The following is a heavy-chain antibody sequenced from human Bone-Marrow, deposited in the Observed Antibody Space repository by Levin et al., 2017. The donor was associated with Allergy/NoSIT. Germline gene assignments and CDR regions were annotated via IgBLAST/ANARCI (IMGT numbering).Heavy chain of an antibody. V-gene: IGHV4-30-4*01. D-gene: IGHD6-19*01. CDR1: GDSINSVDDY. CDR3: ARARGQWLVRNWFDP. CDR2: IYYSGTT. J-gene: IGHJ5*02. Sequence: SQTLSLTCTVSGDSINSVDDYWSWIRQSPGKGVEWIGYIYYSGTTYYNPSLKSRVTISVDTSKNQFSLNLTSVTAADTAVYYCARARGQWLVRNWFDPWGQGTLVTVSS.